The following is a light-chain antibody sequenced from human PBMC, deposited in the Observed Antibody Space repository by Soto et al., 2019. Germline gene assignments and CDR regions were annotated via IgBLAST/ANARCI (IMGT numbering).Light chain of an antibody. J-gene: IGKJ3*01. V-gene: IGKV1-27*01. Sequence: DIQMTQSPSSLSASVGDRVTITCRASQGIGNYLAWYQQKPGNVPTLLIYAAATLQSGVPSRFSGSGSGTDFTLTISSLQPEDVETYYCQKYNSAPLVTFGPGTKVDIK. CDR1: QGIGNY. CDR3: QKYNSAPLVT. CDR2: AAA.